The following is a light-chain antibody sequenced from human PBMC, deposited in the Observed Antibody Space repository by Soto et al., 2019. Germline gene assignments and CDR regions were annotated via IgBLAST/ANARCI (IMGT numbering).Light chain of an antibody. Sequence: QSALTQPPSASGSPGQSVTISCTGANSDVGSYNFVSWYQQHPGKAPKLMIYEVNKRPAGVPDRFSGSKSGNTASLTVSGLQAEDEADYYCSSYSGTNTRYLFGGGIKLTVL. CDR3: SSYSGTNTRYL. CDR2: EVN. CDR1: NSDVGSYNF. J-gene: IGLJ2*01. V-gene: IGLV2-8*01.